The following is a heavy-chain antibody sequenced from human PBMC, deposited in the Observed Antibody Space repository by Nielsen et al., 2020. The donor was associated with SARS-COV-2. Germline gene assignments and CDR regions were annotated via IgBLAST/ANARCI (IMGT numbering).Heavy chain of an antibody. CDR2: IWYDGSNK. CDR3: AKGTGSGSYWDYFDY. J-gene: IGHJ4*02. D-gene: IGHD3-10*01. V-gene: IGHV3-33*06. Sequence: GESLKISCAASGFTFSSYGMHWVRQAPGKGLEWVAVIWYDGSNKYYADSVKGRFTISRDNSKNTLYLQMNSLRAEDTAVYYCAKGTGSGSYWDYFDYWGQGTLVTVSS. CDR1: GFTFSSYG.